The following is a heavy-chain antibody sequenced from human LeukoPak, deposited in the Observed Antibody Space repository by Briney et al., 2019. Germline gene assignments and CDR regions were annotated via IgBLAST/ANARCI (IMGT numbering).Heavy chain of an antibody. CDR1: GGSISGSNYY. Sequence: SETLSLTCSVSGGSISGSNYYWGWVRQPPGKGLEWIASIFYTGATYYNPSLRSRLAISVDTSNNQFSLSLTSGTAADTATYYCASGYTFGSEFWGQGILVAVSS. D-gene: IGHD5-18*01. CDR3: ASGYTFGSEF. CDR2: IFYTGAT. V-gene: IGHV4-39*01. J-gene: IGHJ4*02.